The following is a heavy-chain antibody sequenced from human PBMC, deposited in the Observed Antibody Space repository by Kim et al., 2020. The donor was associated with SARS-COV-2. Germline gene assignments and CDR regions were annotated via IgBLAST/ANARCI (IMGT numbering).Heavy chain of an antibody. J-gene: IGHJ4*02. V-gene: IGHV3-7*01. CDR2: INEDGSGK. CDR3: VRSIDY. CDR1: GFTFNDYW. Sequence: GGSLRLSCAASGFTFNDYWMSWVRQLPGKGLEWVANINEDGSGKYYMDSVKGRITISRDNAKNSLFLQMNNLIAEDTAVYYCVRSIDYWGQGTLVTVSS.